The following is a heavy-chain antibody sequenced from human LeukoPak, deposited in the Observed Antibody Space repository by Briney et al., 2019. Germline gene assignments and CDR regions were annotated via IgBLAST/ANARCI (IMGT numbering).Heavy chain of an antibody. V-gene: IGHV3-74*01. CDR1: GFTFSTYW. D-gene: IGHD4-17*01. CDR2: INGDGGSR. Sequence: GGSLRLSCAASGFTFSTYWMHWVRHAPGKGLVWVSRINGDGGSRNYADSVKGRFTISRDNAKNTLYLQMSSLRVEDTAVYYCARDERVTTSNYYYYYMDVWGKGTTVTVSS. J-gene: IGHJ6*03. CDR3: ARDERVTTSNYYYYYMDV.